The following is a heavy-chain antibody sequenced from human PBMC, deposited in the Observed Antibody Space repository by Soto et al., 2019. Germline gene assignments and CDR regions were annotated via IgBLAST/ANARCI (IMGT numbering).Heavy chain of an antibody. Sequence: AASVKVSCKASGYTFTSYGISWVRQAPGQGLEWMGWTSAYNGNTNYAQKLQGRVTMTTDTSTSTAYMELRSLRSDDTAVYYCAIQVGATTPSYFDYWGQGTLVTVSS. CDR3: AIQVGATTPSYFDY. V-gene: IGHV1-18*04. CDR1: GYTFTSYG. J-gene: IGHJ4*02. D-gene: IGHD1-26*01. CDR2: TSAYNGNT.